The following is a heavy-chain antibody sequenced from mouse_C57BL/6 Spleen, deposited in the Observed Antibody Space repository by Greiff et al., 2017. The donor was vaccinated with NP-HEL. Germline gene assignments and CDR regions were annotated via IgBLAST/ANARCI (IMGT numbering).Heavy chain of an antibody. CDR1: GYSITSGYY. Sequence: VQLQQSGPGLVKPSQSLSLTCSVTGYSITSGYYWNWIRQFPGNKLEWMGYISYDGSNNYNPSLKNRISITRDTSQNQFFLKLNSVTTEDTATYYYARDRDDYDDYAMDYWGQGTSVTVSS. CDR3: ARDRDDYDDYAMDY. V-gene: IGHV3-6*01. D-gene: IGHD2-4*01. J-gene: IGHJ4*01. CDR2: ISYDGSN.